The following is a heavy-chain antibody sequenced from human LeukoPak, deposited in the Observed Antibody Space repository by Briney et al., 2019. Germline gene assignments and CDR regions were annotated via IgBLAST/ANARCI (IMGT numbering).Heavy chain of an antibody. J-gene: IGHJ4*01. Sequence: ASVKVSCKASGYTFTNFAIHWGRLAPGQSLEWMGWIDADNGNTKYFQKFQGRVTFSRDTSANIAYMELSSLGSEDTAVYYCARVISDCADINCFKGYFDHWGQGTPVTVSS. CDR3: ARVISDCADINCFKGYFDH. CDR2: IDADNGNT. D-gene: IGHD5/OR15-5a*01. V-gene: IGHV1-3*01. CDR1: GYTFTNFA.